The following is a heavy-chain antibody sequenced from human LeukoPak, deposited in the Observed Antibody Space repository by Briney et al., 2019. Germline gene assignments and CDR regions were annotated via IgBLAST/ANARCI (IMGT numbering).Heavy chain of an antibody. CDR3: ARQGAEYSTLGWFDP. CDR1: GYTFTSYD. V-gene: IGHV1-8*01. Sequence: GASVKISCKASGYTFTSYDINWVRQATGQGLEWMGWMNPNSGEKGHAQKFQGRVTITRETSINTAYMELSSLRSEDTAVYYCARQGAEYSTLGWFDPWGQGTLVTVSS. J-gene: IGHJ5*02. D-gene: IGHD6-6*01. CDR2: MNPNSGEK.